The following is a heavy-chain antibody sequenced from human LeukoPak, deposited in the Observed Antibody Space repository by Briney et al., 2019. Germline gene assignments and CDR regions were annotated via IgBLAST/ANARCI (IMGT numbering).Heavy chain of an antibody. CDR2: INPIFGTA. CDR1: GGTFSSYA. V-gene: IGHV1-69*05. CDR3: ATSGSDYGGNLGNAFDI. Sequence: SVKVSCKASGGTFSSYAISWVRQAPGQGLEWMGGINPIFGTANYAQKFQGRVTITTDESTSTAYMELSSLRSENTAVYYCATSGSDYGGNLGNAFDIWGQGTMVTVSS. J-gene: IGHJ3*02. D-gene: IGHD4-23*01.